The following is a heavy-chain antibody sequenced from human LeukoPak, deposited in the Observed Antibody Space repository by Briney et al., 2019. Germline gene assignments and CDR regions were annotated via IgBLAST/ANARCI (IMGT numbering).Heavy chain of an antibody. Sequence: SETLSLTCSVSGGSVTNDYLSWIRQPPGKGLEWIGHIHYSGSNNYSPSLKSRVTMFVDKSKNQISLRLSSVTAADTAVYYCARHGTVSSGSYFDYWGQGTQVTLS. J-gene: IGHJ4*02. CDR2: IHYSGSN. V-gene: IGHV4-59*08. D-gene: IGHD1-26*01. CDR1: GGSVTNDY. CDR3: ARHGTVSSGSYFDY.